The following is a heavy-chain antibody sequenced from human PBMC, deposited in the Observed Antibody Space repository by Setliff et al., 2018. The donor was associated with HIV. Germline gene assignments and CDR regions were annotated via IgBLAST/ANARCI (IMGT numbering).Heavy chain of an antibody. CDR1: GGSFSDNY. V-gene: IGHV4-34*01. Sequence: ETLSLTCAVYGGSFSDNYWSWIRQSPGKGLEWIGGINHSGRTKYSPSLRSRVSISVDTSKTQFSLKLSSVTAADTAVYYCARVGSTYWYSIFRNYYYHMDVWGKGTTVTVSS. CDR2: INHSGRT. D-gene: IGHD2-15*01. J-gene: IGHJ6*03. CDR3: ARVGSTYWYSIFRNYYYHMDV.